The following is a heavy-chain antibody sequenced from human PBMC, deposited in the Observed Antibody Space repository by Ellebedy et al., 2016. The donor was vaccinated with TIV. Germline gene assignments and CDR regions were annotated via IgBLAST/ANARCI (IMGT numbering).Heavy chain of an antibody. D-gene: IGHD3-9*01. Sequence: SETLSLTXTVSGGSISSSSYYWGWIRQLPGKGLEWIGSIYYSGSTYYNPSLKSRVTISVDTSKNQFSLKLRSVTAADTAVYYCARREAYYDILTGQVGWFDPWGQGTLVTVSS. CDR3: ARREAYYDILTGQVGWFDP. CDR1: GGSISSSSYY. J-gene: IGHJ5*02. V-gene: IGHV4-39*01. CDR2: IYYSGST.